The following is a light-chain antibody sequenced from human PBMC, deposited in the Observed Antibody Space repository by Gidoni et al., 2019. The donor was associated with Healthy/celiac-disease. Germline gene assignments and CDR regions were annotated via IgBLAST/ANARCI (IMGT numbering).Light chain of an antibody. V-gene: IGKV1-9*01. CDR1: QGISSY. CDR3: QQLNSYLTWT. Sequence: DIQLTPSPSFLSASVGDRVTIPCWASQGISSYLAWYQQKPGKAPKLLIYAASTLQSGVPSRFSGSGSGTEFTLTISSLQPEDFATYYCQQLNSYLTWTFGQGTKVEIK. CDR2: AAS. J-gene: IGKJ1*01.